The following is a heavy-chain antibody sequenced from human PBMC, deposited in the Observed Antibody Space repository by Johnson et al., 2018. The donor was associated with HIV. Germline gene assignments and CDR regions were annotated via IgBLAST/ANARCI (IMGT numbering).Heavy chain of an antibody. CDR3: ARDQESSGYYYDAFDI. CDR2: INSDGSST. J-gene: IGHJ3*02. CDR1: GFTFSDYY. D-gene: IGHD3-22*01. Sequence: QMQLVESGGGLVKPGGSLRLSCAASGFTFSDYYMSWIRQAPGKGLVWVSRINSDGSSTSYADSVKGRSTISRDNAKNSLYLQMNSLRAADTAVYDCARDQESSGYYYDAFDIWGQGTMVTVSS. V-gene: IGHV3-11*04.